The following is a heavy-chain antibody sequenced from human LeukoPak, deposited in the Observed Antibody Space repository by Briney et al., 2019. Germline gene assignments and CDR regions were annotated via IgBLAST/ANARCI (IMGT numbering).Heavy chain of an antibody. CDR2: IYYSGST. Sequence: PSETLSLTCTVSGGSISSSSYYWGWIRQPPGEGLEWIGSIYYSGSTYYNPSLKSRVTISVDTSKNQFSLKMSSVTAADTAVYYCARTMIVVANIDYWGQGTLVTVSS. CDR1: GGSISSSSYY. D-gene: IGHD3-22*01. CDR3: ARTMIVVANIDY. J-gene: IGHJ4*02. V-gene: IGHV4-39*07.